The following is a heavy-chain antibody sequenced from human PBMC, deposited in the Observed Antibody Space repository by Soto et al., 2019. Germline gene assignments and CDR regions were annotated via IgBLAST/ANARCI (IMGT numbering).Heavy chain of an antibody. CDR1: GFTFSSYA. CDR2: ISGSGGST. CDR3: AKGSYSNYASYYYGMDV. Sequence: PGGSLRLSXAASGFTFSSYAMSWVRQAPGKGLEWVSAISGSGGSTYYADSVKGRFTISRDNSKNTLYLQMNSLRAEDTAVYYCAKGSYSNYASYYYGMDVWGQGTTVTVSS. V-gene: IGHV3-23*01. J-gene: IGHJ6*02. D-gene: IGHD4-4*01.